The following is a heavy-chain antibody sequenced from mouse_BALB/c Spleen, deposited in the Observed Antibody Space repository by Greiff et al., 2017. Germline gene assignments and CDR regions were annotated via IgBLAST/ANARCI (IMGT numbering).Heavy chain of an antibody. CDR2: ISDGGSYT. CDR3: ARDRGYYGFDY. Sequence: EVKVEESGGGLVKPGGSLKLSCAASGFTFSDYYMYWVRQTPEKRLEWVATISDGGSYTYYPDSVKGRFTISRDNAKNNLYLQMSSLKSEDTAMYYCARDRGYYGFDYWGQGTTLTVSS. D-gene: IGHD1-1*01. V-gene: IGHV5-4*02. J-gene: IGHJ2*01. CDR1: GFTFSDYY.